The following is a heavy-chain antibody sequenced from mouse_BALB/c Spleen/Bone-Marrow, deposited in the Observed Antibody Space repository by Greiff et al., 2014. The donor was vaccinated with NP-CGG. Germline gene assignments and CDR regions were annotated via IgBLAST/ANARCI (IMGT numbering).Heavy chain of an antibody. CDR2: ISSDSGAI. J-gene: IGHJ2*01. V-gene: IGHV5-17*02. CDR1: GFTFSSFG. CDR3: TRGGNWEDFDY. Sequence: EVKLVESGGGLVQPGGSRKLSCAASGFTFSSFGMHWVRQAPEKGLEWIAYISSDSGAIFYADTVKGRFTISRDNPKNTLVLQMTSLMSEDTAIYFCTRGGNWEDFDYWGQGTTLTVSS. D-gene: IGHD4-1*01.